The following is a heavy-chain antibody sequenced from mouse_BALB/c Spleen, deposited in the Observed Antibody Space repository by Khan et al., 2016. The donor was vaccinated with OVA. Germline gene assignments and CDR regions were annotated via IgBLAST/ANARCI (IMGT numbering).Heavy chain of an antibody. CDR2: ISTYSGNT. CDR1: GYTFTDYA. Sequence: QVQLKESGPELVRPGVSVKISCKGSGYTFTDYAMYWVKQSHAESLEWIGLISTYSGNTNYNQKFKGKATMTVDKSSTTAYMELARLTYEDSAIYYCARPAYDGYYDYWGQGTTLTVSS. D-gene: IGHD2-3*01. CDR3: ARPAYDGYYDY. V-gene: IGHV1S137*01. J-gene: IGHJ2*01.